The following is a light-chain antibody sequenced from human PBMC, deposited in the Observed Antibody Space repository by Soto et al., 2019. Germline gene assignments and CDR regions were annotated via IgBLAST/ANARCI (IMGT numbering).Light chain of an antibody. J-gene: IGLJ2*01. CDR3: GTWDSSLSAVV. CDR2: DNN. V-gene: IGLV1-51*01. CDR1: SSNIGNNY. Sequence: QSVLTQPPSVSAAPGQKVTISCSGSSSNIGNNYVSWYQQLPGTAPKLLIYDNNKRPSGIPDRFSGSKSGTSATLGITGLQTGDEADYDCGTWDSSLSAVVFDGGTKLTVL.